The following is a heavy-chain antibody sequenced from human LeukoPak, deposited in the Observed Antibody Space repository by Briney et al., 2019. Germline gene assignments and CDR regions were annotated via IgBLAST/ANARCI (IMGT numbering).Heavy chain of an antibody. CDR3: ARVGSSGTTGRAFDI. D-gene: IGHD1-1*01. CDR2: IKQDGSEK. V-gene: IGHV3-7*01. J-gene: IGHJ3*02. Sequence: GGSLRPSCAASGFTFSSYWMSWVRQAPGKGLEWVANIKQDGSEKYYVDSVKGRFTISRDNAKNSLYLQMNSLRAEDTAVYYCARVGSSGTTGRAFDIWGQGTMVTVSS. CDR1: GFTFSSYW.